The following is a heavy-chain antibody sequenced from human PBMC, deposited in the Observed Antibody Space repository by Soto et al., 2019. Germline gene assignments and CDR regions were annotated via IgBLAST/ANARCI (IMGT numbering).Heavy chain of an antibody. Sequence: GGSLRLSCAASGFTFSNAWMNWVRQAPGKGLEWVGRIKSKTDGGTTDYAAPVKGRFTISRDDSKNTLYLQMNSLKTEDTAVYYCTTAGGSYYWYYYYGMDVWGQGTTVTVSS. J-gene: IGHJ6*02. V-gene: IGHV3-15*07. D-gene: IGHD1-26*01. CDR2: IKSKTDGGTT. CDR1: GFTFSNAW. CDR3: TTAGGSYYWYYYYGMDV.